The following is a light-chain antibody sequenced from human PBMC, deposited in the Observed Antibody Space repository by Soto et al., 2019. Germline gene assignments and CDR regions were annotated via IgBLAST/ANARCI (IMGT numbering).Light chain of an antibody. Sequence: ESVLRQSPGTLALSPKEGATLSCRASQSVSISYLAWYQQKPGQAPRLLIYGASSRATGIPDRFSGSGSGTDFTLTISRLEPEDFAVYYCQQYGSSPRTFGQGTKVDIK. V-gene: IGKV3-20*01. CDR2: GAS. J-gene: IGKJ1*01. CDR3: QQYGSSPRT. CDR1: QSVSISY.